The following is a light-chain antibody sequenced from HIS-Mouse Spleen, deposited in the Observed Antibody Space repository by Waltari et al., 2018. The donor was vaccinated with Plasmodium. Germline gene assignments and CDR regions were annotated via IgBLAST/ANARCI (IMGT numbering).Light chain of an antibody. CDR2: GAS. CDR3: QQYNNWSYT. Sequence: EIVMTQSPATLSVSPGERATPSCRASQSVSSNLAWYQQKPGQAPRLLIYGASTRATGIPDRFSGSGSGTEFTVTISSLQSEDVAVYYCQQYNNWSYTFGPGTKVDIK. J-gene: IGKJ3*01. CDR1: QSVSSN. V-gene: IGKV3-15*01.